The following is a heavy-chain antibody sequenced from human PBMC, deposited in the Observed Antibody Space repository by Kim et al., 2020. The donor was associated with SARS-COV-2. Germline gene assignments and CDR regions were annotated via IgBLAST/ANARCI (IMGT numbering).Heavy chain of an antibody. Sequence: GGSLRLSCAASGFTFSSYEMNWVRQAPGKGLEWVSYISRSGSTIYYADSVKGRFTISRDNAKNSLYLQMNSRRAEDTAVYYCARVDKSSAPHFDYWGQGTLVTVSS. J-gene: IGHJ4*02. D-gene: IGHD6-25*01. V-gene: IGHV3-48*03. CDR2: ISRSGSTI. CDR1: GFTFSSYE. CDR3: ARVDKSSAPHFDY.